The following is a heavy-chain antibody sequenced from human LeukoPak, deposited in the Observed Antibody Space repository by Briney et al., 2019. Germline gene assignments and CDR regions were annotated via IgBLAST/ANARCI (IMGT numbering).Heavy chain of an antibody. V-gene: IGHV3-69-1*01. CDR1: GFTFSDYY. CDR3: ARVEVAVAIDY. J-gene: IGHJ4*02. Sequence: GGSLRLSCAASGFTFSDYYMNWVRQAPGKGLEWVSSISSSSTIYYADSVKGRFTISRDNAKNSLYPQMNSLRAEDTAVYYCARVEVAVAIDYWGQGTLVTVSS. D-gene: IGHD6-19*01. CDR2: ISSSSTI.